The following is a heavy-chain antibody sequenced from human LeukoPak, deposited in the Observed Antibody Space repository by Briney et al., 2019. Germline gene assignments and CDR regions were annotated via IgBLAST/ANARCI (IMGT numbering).Heavy chain of an antibody. CDR3: ARVRRDYVWGSYRENPYFDY. Sequence: SETLSLTYTVSGGSVSSSCYYWGWIRQPPGKGLEWIGGIYYSGSTYYNPSLKSRVTISVDTSKNQFSLKLISVTAADPAVYYCARVRRDYVWGSYRENPYFDYWGQGTLVTVSS. V-gene: IGHV4-39*07. CDR1: GGSVSSSCYY. D-gene: IGHD3-16*02. CDR2: IYYSGST. J-gene: IGHJ4*02.